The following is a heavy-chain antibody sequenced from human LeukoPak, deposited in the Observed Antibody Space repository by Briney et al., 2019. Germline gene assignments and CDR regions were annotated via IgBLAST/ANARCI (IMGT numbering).Heavy chain of an antibody. V-gene: IGHV3-7*01. Sequence: PGGSLRLSCGASGFTFSSCWMSWVRQAPGKGLEWVANLKQDGGEKYYVDSVKGRFTISRDNAKNSLYLQMNSLRDEDTAVYYCARDPYSGGYGAYYYYYMDVWGKGTTVTVSS. D-gene: IGHD6-19*01. CDR1: GFTFSSCW. J-gene: IGHJ6*03. CDR2: LKQDGGEK. CDR3: ARDPYSGGYGAYYYYYMDV.